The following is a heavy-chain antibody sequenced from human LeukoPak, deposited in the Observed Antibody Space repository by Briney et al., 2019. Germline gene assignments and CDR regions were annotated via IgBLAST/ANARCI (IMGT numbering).Heavy chain of an antibody. V-gene: IGHV4-34*01. CDR3: ARVELRYFDWSRPGLDY. D-gene: IGHD3-9*01. J-gene: IGHJ4*02. Sequence: SETLSLTCAVYGGSFSGYYWSWIRQPPGKGLEWIGEINHSGSTNYNPSLKSRVTISVDTSKNQFSLKLSSVTAADTAVYYCARVELRYFDWSRPGLDYWGQGTLVTVSS. CDR2: INHSGST. CDR1: GGSFSGYY.